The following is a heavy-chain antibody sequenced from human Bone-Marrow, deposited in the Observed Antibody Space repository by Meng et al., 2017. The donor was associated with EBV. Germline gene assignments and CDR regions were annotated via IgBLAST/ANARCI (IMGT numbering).Heavy chain of an antibody. V-gene: IGHV4-39*01. CDR1: GGSISSSSYY. CDR3: ATGSSSWSPFDY. J-gene: IGHJ4*02. Sequence: QLQLQESGPGLGKPSEPLSLPGLVFGGSISSSSYYWGWIRQPPGKGLEWIGSIYYSGSTYYNPSLKSRVTISVDTSKNQFSLKLSSVTAADTAVYYCATGSSSWSPFDYWGQGTLVTVSS. D-gene: IGHD6-13*01. CDR2: IYYSGST.